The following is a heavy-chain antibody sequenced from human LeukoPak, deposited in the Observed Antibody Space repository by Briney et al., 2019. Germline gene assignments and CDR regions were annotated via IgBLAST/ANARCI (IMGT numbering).Heavy chain of an antibody. CDR3: GRGHWGLDY. CDR1: GFTLSNYA. J-gene: IGHJ4*02. Sequence: GGSLRLACAASGFTLSNYAMHWVSQAPGKGLEWVSSISSSSSYIYYADSVKGRFTISRDNARNSLYLQMNSLRAEDTAVYYCGRGHWGLDYWGQGALVTVSS. V-gene: IGHV3-21*01. CDR2: ISSSSSYI. D-gene: IGHD7-27*01.